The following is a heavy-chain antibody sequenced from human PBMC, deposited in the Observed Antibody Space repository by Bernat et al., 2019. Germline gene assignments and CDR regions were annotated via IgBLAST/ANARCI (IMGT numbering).Heavy chain of an antibody. V-gene: IGHV3-30*18. CDR1: GFTFSSYG. CDR3: AKDKGGGSCYSPGCGDYYYGMDV. CDR2: ISYDGSNK. D-gene: IGHD2-15*01. J-gene: IGHJ6*02. Sequence: QVQLVESGGGVVQPGRSLRLSCAASGFTFSSYGMHWVRQAPGKGLEWVAVISYDGSNKYYADSVKGRFTISRDNSKNTLYLQMNSLRAEDTAVYYCAKDKGGGSCYSPGCGDYYYGMDVWGQGTTVTVSS.